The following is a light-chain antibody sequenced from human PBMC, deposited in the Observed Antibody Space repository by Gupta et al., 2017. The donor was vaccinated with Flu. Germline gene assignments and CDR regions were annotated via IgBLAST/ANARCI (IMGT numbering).Light chain of an antibody. CDR3: QRTDNFPWT. CDR2: AAS. J-gene: IGKJ1*01. V-gene: IGKV1-12*01. Sequence: APKLLMSAASSLESGVPTRFSGSGSGTDFTLTISRLQPEDFATYYCQRTDNFPWTFGQGTQVEIK.